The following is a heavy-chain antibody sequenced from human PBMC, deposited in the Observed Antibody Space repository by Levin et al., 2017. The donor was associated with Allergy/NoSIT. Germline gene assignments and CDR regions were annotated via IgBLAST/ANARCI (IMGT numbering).Heavy chain of an antibody. CDR1: GGFISSSSYY. Sequence: SETLSLTCTVSGGFISSSSYYWGWIRQPPGTGLEWIGSISYNGNTYYNPSLKSRVSISVDTSKNEFSLNLNSVTAADTAIYYCARDGYDYSYCLGYWGQGTLVTVSS. D-gene: IGHD4-11*01. J-gene: IGHJ4*02. CDR3: ARDGYDYSYCLGY. CDR2: ISYNGNT. V-gene: IGHV4-39*07.